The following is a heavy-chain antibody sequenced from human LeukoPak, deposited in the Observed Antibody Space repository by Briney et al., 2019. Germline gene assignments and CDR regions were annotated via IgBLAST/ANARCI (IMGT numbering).Heavy chain of an antibody. D-gene: IGHD3-22*01. J-gene: IGHJ4*02. Sequence: GGSLRLSCAASGFTFSSYGMSWVRQAPGKGLEWVSSISSGGYTIKYHDSVRGRFIISRDNANNSLYLQMNSLRGDDTASYYCATDSSGFSYWGQGILVAVSS. CDR3: ATDSSGFSY. CDR1: GFTFSSYG. CDR2: ISSGGYTI. V-gene: IGHV3-48*04.